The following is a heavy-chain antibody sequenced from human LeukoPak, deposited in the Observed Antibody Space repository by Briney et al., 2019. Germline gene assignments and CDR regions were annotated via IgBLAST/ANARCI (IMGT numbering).Heavy chain of an antibody. CDR1: GGSISSYY. CDR3: ARASGSYSAYYFDY. J-gene: IGHJ4*02. V-gene: IGHV4-59*01. CDR2: IYYSGST. Sequence: SETLSLTCTVSGGSISSYYWSWIRQPPGKGLEWMGYIYYSGSTDYNPSLKSRGAILVDTSKNQFSLKLSSVTAADTAVYYCARASGSYSAYYFDYWGQGTLVTVSS. D-gene: IGHD1-26*01.